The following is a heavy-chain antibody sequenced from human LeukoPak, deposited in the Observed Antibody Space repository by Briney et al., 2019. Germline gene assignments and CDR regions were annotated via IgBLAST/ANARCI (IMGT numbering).Heavy chain of an antibody. CDR3: AKSLAATGIAY. CDR1: GFTFTNYA. D-gene: IGHD6-13*01. V-gene: IGHV3-23*01. J-gene: IGHJ4*02. CDR2: ISSGGGST. Sequence: GGSLRLSCAASGFTFTNYAMNWVRQTPGKGLEWVSTISSGGGSTLYADSMKGRFTISRDNSKNTLYLQMSSLRADDTAVYYCAKSLAATGIAYWGQGTLVTVSS.